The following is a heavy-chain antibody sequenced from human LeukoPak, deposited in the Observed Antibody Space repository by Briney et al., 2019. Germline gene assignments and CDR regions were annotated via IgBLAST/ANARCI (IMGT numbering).Heavy chain of an antibody. CDR1: GFTFSSYW. D-gene: IGHD6-25*01. V-gene: IGHV3-74*01. Sequence: PGGSLRLSCAASGFTFSSYWMHWVRQAPGKGLVWVSRINSDGSSTSYADSVKGRFTISRDNAKNTLYLQMNSRRAEDTAVYYCARRSAAKDAFDIWGQGTMVTVSS. J-gene: IGHJ3*02. CDR3: ARRSAAKDAFDI. CDR2: INSDGSST.